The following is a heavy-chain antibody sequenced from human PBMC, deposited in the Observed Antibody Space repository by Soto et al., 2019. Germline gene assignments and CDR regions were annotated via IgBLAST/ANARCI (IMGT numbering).Heavy chain of an antibody. J-gene: IGHJ5*02. V-gene: IGHV1-18*01. CDR2: ISAYNGNT. CDR3: ARANYDFWSGYPTGFDP. Sequence: VKVSCKASGYTFTSYGISWVRQAPGQGLEWMGWISAYNGNTNYAQKLQGRVTMTTDTSTSTAYMELRSLRSDDTAVYYCARANYDFWSGYPTGFDPWGQGTLVTVSS. CDR1: GYTFTSYG. D-gene: IGHD3-3*01.